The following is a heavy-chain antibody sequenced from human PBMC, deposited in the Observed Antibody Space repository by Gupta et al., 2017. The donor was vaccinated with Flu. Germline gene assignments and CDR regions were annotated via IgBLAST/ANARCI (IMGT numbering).Heavy chain of an antibody. Sequence: EGQLVESGGGLVKPGGSLRLSCAHSGFTFGTYGMNCFRQSAGKGLEWVPYISSSSSYKYYADSVKGRFTVSRDKAKNSLYQQMNSLRAEDTAVYHCVRLVEVEQKSDSWGQGTLVNVSS. V-gene: IGHV3-21*05. J-gene: IGHJ4*02. D-gene: IGHD2-2*01. CDR1: GFTFGTYG. CDR3: VRLVEVEQKSDS. CDR2: ISSSSSYK.